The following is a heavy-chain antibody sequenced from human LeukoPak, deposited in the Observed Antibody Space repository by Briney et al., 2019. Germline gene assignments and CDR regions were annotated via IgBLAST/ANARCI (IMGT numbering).Heavy chain of an antibody. CDR2: IKHDASEI. Sequence: GGSLRLSCAASGFTFSSYWMNSVRQAPGEGLEWVANIKHDASEIYYVDSVKGRFTISRDNAKNSLYLQMKNLRAEDKAVYYCEGERGDAFDVWGQGTMVTVSS. CDR1: GFTFSSYW. J-gene: IGHJ3*01. V-gene: IGHV3-7*01. CDR3: EGERGDAFDV.